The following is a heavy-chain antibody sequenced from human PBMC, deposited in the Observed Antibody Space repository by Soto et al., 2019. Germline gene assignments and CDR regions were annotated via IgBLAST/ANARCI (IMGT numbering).Heavy chain of an antibody. V-gene: IGHV4-34*01. CDR3: ARESRLGYRFFDN. D-gene: IGHD5-12*01. J-gene: IGHJ4*02. CDR2: INFGGST. Sequence: SETLSLTCAVFGGSFCAYYWSWIRQPPGKGLQWIGYINFGGSTYYNPSLKSRVIISVDRSKNHFSLNLTSVTAADTAVYYCARESRLGYRFFDNWGQGILLTVSS. CDR1: GGSFCAYY.